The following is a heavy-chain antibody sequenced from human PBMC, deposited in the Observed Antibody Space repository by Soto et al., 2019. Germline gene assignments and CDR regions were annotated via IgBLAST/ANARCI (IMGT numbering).Heavy chain of an antibody. CDR3: AGDKEWLAENWFDP. D-gene: IGHD3-3*01. J-gene: IGHJ5*02. CDR2: ISAYNGNT. CDR1: GYTFTSYG. V-gene: IGHV1-18*01. Sequence: QVQLVQSGAEVKKPGASVKVSCKASGYTFTSYGISWVRQAPGQGLEWMGWISAYNGNTNYAQELQGRVTMTTDTSTSAADMELGSLRSDDTAVYYCAGDKEWLAENWFDPWGQGTLVTVSS.